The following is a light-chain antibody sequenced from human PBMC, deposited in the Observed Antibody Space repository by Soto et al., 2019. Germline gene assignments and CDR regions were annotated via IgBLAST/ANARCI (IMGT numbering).Light chain of an antibody. J-gene: IGLJ7*01. Sequence: NFMLTQPHSVSESPGKTVTISCTGSSGSIASNYVQWYQQRPGSAPTTVIYEDNQRPSGVPDRFSGSIDSSSNSASLTISGLKTEDEADYYCQSYDSSTRVFGGDTQLTVL. V-gene: IGLV6-57*02. CDR2: EDN. CDR1: SGSIASNY. CDR3: QSYDSSTRV.